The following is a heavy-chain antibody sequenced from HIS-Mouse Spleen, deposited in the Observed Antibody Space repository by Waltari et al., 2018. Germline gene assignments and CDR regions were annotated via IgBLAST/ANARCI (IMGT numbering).Heavy chain of an antibody. J-gene: IGHJ5*02. CDR3: ERDLGYSSSSEVWFDP. V-gene: IGHV3-74*01. CDR1: GFTFSSYW. CDR2: SNSDGSST. D-gene: IGHD6-6*01. Sequence: EVQLVESGGGLVQPGGSLRLSCAASGFTFSSYWLHWVRQAPGKGLVGVECSNSDGSSTRYADSGKGRFTISRDNAKNTLYLQLNSLRAEDTAVYYCERDLGYSSSSEVWFDPWGQGTLVTVSS.